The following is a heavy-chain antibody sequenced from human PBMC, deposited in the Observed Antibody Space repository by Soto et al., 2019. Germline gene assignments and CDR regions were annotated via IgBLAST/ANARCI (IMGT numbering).Heavy chain of an antibody. Sequence: QVQLQESGPGLVKPSETLSLTCTVSGGSISSYYWSWIRQPPGKGLEWIGYTYYSGSTNYNPSLKSRVTISVDTSTNQFSLKLSSVTAADTAVYYCARGQFFGVVSFDYWGQGTLVTVSS. D-gene: IGHD3-3*01. CDR1: GGSISSYY. CDR3: ARGQFFGVVSFDY. J-gene: IGHJ4*02. CDR2: TYYSGST. V-gene: IGHV4-59*01.